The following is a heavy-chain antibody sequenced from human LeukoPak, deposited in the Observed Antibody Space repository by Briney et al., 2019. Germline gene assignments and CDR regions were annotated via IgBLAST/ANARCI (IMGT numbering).Heavy chain of an antibody. CDR3: ARVYIAEDY. CDR1: GFTFGDYG. J-gene: IGHJ4*02. Sequence: GGSLRLSCTGSGFTFGDYGMSWVRQAPGKGLEWISYISDSGSTIYYADSVKGRFTISRDNAKNSLYRQMNSLRAEDTAVYYCARVYIAEDYWGQGTLVTISS. V-gene: IGHV3-11*01. D-gene: IGHD2-15*01. CDR2: ISDSGSTI.